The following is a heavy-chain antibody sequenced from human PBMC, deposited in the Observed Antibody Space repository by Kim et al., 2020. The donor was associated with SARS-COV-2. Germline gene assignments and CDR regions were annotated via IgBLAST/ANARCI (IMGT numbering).Heavy chain of an antibody. V-gene: IGHV3-73*01. D-gene: IGHD6-19*01. CDR1: GFTFSGSA. J-gene: IGHJ6*02. Sequence: GGSLRLSCAASGFTFSGSAMHWVRQASGRGLEWVGRIRSKANSYATAYAASVKGRFTISRDDSKNTAYLQMNSLKTEDTAVYYCTRHDTSGWTLNDYYYYGMDVWGQGTTVTVSS. CDR3: TRHDTSGWTLNDYYYYGMDV. CDR2: IRSKANSYAT.